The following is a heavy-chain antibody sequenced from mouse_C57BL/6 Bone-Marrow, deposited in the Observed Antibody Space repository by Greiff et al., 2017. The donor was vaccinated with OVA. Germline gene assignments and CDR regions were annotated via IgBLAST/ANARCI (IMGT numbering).Heavy chain of an antibody. D-gene: IGHD1-1*01. J-gene: IGHJ2*01. V-gene: IGHV5-4*03. CDR3: ARGAAVVAPDY. CDR2: ISDGGSYT. Sequence: EVMLVESGGGLVKPGGSLKLSCAASGFTFSSYAMSWVRQTPEKRLEWVATISDGGSYTYYPDNVKGRFTISRDNAKNNLYLQVSHLEYEDTAMYYSARGAAVVAPDYWGQGTTLTVSS. CDR1: GFTFSSYA.